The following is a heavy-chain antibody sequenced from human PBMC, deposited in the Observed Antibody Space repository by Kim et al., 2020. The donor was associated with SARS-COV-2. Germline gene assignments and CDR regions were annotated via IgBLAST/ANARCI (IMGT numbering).Heavy chain of an antibody. CDR3: ARDEATRYYFDY. J-gene: IGHJ4*02. V-gene: IGHV6-1*01. Sequence: DYAVSVKSRKTINPDTSKNQFSLQLNSVTPEDTAVYYCARDEATRYYFDYWGQGTLVTVSS.